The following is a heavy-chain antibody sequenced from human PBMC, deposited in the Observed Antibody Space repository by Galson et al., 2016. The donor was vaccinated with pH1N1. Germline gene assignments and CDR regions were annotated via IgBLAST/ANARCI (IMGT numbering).Heavy chain of an antibody. CDR2: ISPIFGSI. Sequence: SVKVSCKASGGTFSNSAISWVRQAPGQGLEWMGGISPIFGSINYVQRFQGRLTITADIFTNTAYMDMSGLRFEDTAIYYCATAGPLVREVLYYSYAMDVWGQGTTVTVSS. J-gene: IGHJ6*02. V-gene: IGHV1-69*06. CDR1: GGTFSNSA. D-gene: IGHD3-10*01. CDR3: ATAGPLVREVLYYSYAMDV.